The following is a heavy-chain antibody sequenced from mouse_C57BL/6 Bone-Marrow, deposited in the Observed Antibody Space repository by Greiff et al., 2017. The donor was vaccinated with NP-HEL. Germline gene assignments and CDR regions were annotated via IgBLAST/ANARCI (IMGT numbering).Heavy chain of an antibody. CDR2: IHPSDSDT. J-gene: IGHJ2*01. CDR1: GYTFTSYW. D-gene: IGHD2-1*01. Sequence: QVQLQQPGAELVKPGASVKVSCKASGYTFTSYWMHWVKQRPGQGLEWIGRIHPSDSDTNYNQKFKGKATLTVDKSSSTAYMQLSSLTSEDSAVYYCAIVIDYVNYVRYFDYGGQGTTLTVSS. V-gene: IGHV1-74*01. CDR3: AIVIDYVNYVRYFDY.